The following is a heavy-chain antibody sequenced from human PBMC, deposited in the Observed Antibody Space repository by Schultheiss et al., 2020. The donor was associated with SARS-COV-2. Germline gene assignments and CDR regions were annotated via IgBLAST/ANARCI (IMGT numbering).Heavy chain of an antibody. CDR2: IYYNGGT. CDR3: ARGPPQTGSYYYYGMDV. J-gene: IGHJ6*02. Sequence: SQTLSLTCTVSGGSISSGGYYWSWIRHHPGKGLEWIGYIYYNGGTYYNPSLKSRVTISVDTSKNQFSLKLSSVTAADTAVYYCARGPPQTGSYYYYGMDVWGQGTTVTVSS. D-gene: IGHD7-27*01. V-gene: IGHV4-31*03. CDR1: GGSISSGGYY.